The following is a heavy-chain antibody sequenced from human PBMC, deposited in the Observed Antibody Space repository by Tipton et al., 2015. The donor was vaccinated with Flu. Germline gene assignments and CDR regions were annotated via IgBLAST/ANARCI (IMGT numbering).Heavy chain of an antibody. Sequence: TLSLTCNVSGGSISSSSDYWGWIRQPPGKGLEWIGTIYSSGSTYFNPSLRSRVTISVDTSKNQFSLRLSSVTAADTARYFCARRDYSNYVSEPKNWFDSWGQGTLVTVSS. V-gene: IGHV4-39*01. CDR3: ARRDYSNYVSEPKNWFDS. J-gene: IGHJ5*01. D-gene: IGHD4-11*01. CDR2: IYSSGST. CDR1: GGSISSSSDY.